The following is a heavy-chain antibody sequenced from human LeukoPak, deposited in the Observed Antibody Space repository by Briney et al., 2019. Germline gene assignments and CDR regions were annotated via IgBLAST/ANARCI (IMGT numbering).Heavy chain of an antibody. CDR1: GYTFTGYY. Sequence: GASVKVSCKASGYTFTGYYMHWGRQAPGQGLEWMGWINPNSGGTNYAQKFQGRVTMTRDMSTSTVYMELSSLRSEDTAVYYCARGRFGELTCFDYWGQGTLVTVSS. D-gene: IGHD3-10*01. CDR3: ARGRFGELTCFDY. V-gene: IGHV1-2*02. CDR2: INPNSGGT. J-gene: IGHJ4*02.